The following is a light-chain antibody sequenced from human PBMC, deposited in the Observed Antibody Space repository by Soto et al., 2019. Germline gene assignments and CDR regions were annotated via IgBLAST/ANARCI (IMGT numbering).Light chain of an antibody. CDR1: QRVSSSY. Sequence: EIVLTQSPGTLSLSPGERATVSCRASQRVSSSYLAWYQQKPGQDPRLLIYGESSRATGIPDRFSGSGSGTDFTLTISRLEPEDFAVYYCQHRETFGQGTKVEIQ. CDR3: QHRET. J-gene: IGKJ1*01. V-gene: IGKV3-20*01. CDR2: GES.